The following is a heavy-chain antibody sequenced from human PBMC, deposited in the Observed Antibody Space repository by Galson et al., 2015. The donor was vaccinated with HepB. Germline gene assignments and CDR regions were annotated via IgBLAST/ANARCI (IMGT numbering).Heavy chain of an antibody. J-gene: IGHJ6*02. CDR3: AKGDLFCTNGVCFARSPSYYYGMDV. D-gene: IGHD2-8*01. CDR1: GFTFEDYT. Sequence: SLRLSCAASGFTFEDYTLHWVRQVPGKGLEWVSGISWNSRDIAHVDSVKGRFTISRDNARNSLYLEMNSLKTEDTAVYYCAKGDLFCTNGVCFARSPSYYYGMDVWGQGTTVTVSS. CDR2: ISWNSRDI. V-gene: IGHV3-9*01.